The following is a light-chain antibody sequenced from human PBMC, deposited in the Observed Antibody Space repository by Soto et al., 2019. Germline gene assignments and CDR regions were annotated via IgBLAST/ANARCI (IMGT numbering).Light chain of an antibody. J-gene: IGKJ2*01. V-gene: IGKV1-5*03. CDR3: QQYNSYSYT. CDR1: QSISSW. CDR2: KAS. Sequence: DIQMTQSPSTLSESVCDRVTITCRASQSISSWLAWYQQKPGKAPKLLIYKASSLESGVPSRFSGSGSGTEFTLTISSLQPDDFATYYCQQYNSYSYTFGQGTKLEIK.